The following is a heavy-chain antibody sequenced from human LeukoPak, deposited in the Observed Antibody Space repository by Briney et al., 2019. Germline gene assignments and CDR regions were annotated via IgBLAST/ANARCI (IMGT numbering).Heavy chain of an antibody. CDR1: GFTFSSYG. J-gene: IGHJ4*02. D-gene: IGHD6-19*01. CDR2: ISYDGSNK. V-gene: IGHV3-30*18. Sequence: GGSLRLSCAASGFTFSSYGMHWVRQAPGKGLEWVAVISYDGSNKYYADSVKGRFTISRDNSKNTLYLQMNSLRAEDTAVYYCAKESAVAGTWMDYWGQGTLVTVSS. CDR3: AKESAVAGTWMDY.